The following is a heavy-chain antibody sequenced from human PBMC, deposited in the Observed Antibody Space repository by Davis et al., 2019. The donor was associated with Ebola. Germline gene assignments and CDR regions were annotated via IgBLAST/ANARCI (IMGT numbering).Heavy chain of an antibody. CDR2: ISSSGSTI. D-gene: IGHD1-26*01. J-gene: IGHJ4*02. CDR1: GFTFSDYY. V-gene: IGHV3-11*01. Sequence: GESLKISCAAPGFTFSDYYMSWIRQAPGKGLEWVSYISSSGSTIYYADSVKGRFTISRDNAKNSLYLQMNSLRAEDTAVYYCTSTGIVGATFADYWGQGTLVTVSS. CDR3: TSTGIVGATFADY.